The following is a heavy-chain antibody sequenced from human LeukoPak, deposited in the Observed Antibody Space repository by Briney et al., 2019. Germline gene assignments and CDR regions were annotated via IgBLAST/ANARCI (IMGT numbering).Heavy chain of an antibody. Sequence: ASVKVSCKASGYTFTSYDINWVRQATGRGLEWMGWMYPNSGNTGYAQKFQGRVTMTRNTSISTAYMELSSLRSEDTAVYYCATIGVPPDYYMDVWGKGTMVTVSS. CDR3: ATIGVPPDYYMDV. D-gene: IGHD2-21*01. V-gene: IGHV1-8*01. CDR2: MYPNSGNT. CDR1: GYTFTSYD. J-gene: IGHJ6*03.